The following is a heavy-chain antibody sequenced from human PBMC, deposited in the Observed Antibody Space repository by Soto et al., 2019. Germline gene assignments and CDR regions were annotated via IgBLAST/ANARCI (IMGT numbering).Heavy chain of an antibody. V-gene: IGHV1-18*01. Sequence: ASVKVSCKASGYTFTSYGISWVRQAPGQGLEWMGWISAYNGNTNYAQKLQGRVTMTTDTSTSTAYMELRSLRSDDTAMYYCARDVEKWSYRDYWGQGTLVTVSS. J-gene: IGHJ4*02. CDR3: ARDVEKWSYRDY. CDR2: ISAYNGNT. D-gene: IGHD3-10*01. CDR1: GYTFTSYG.